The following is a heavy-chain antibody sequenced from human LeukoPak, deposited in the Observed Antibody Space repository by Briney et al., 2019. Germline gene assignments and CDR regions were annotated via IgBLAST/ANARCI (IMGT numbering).Heavy chain of an antibody. CDR1: GFTFSSYG. J-gene: IGHJ3*02. CDR3: ARGREWELLGAFDI. CDR2: ISYDGSNK. V-gene: IGHV3-30*03. D-gene: IGHD1-26*01. Sequence: GRSLRLSCAASGFTFSSYGMHWVRQAPGKGLEWVAVISYDGSNKYYADSVKGRFTISRDNSKNTLYLQMNSLRAEDTAVYYCARGREWELLGAFDIWAQGTMVSV.